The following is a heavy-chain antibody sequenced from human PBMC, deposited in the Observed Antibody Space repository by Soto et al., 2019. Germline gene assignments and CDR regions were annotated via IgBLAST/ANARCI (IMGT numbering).Heavy chain of an antibody. V-gene: IGHV3-48*03. CDR2: ISSSGSTI. CDR3: ARDRGNAFDI. CDR1: GFTFSSYE. D-gene: IGHD3-10*01. J-gene: IGHJ3*02. Sequence: PGGSLRLSCAASGFTFSSYEMNWVRQAPGKGLEWVSYISSSGSTIYYADSVKGRFTISRDNAKNSLYLQMNSLRAEDTTVYYCARDRGNAFDIWGQGTMVTVSS.